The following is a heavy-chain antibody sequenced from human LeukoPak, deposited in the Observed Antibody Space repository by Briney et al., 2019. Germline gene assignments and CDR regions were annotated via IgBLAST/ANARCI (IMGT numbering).Heavy chain of an antibody. V-gene: IGHV3-23*01. CDR2: ISGSGGST. D-gene: IGHD3-10*01. CDR1: GLTFNTFV. Sequence: GGSLRLSSAVSGLTFNTFVMTWVRQAPGKGLEWVSAISGSGGSTYYADSVKGRFTISRDNSKNTLYLQMNSLRAGDTAVYYCAKDGLLWFGESLWGQGTLVTVSS. J-gene: IGHJ4*02. CDR3: AKDGLLWFGESL.